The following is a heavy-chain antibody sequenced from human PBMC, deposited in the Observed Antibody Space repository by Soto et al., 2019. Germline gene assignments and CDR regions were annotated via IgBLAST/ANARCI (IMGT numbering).Heavy chain of an antibody. CDR2: ISSSSSTI. CDR1: GFTFSSYS. D-gene: IGHD3-3*01. Sequence: GGSLRLSCAASGFTFSSYSMNWVRQAPGKGLEWVSYISSSSSTIYYAESVKGRFTISRDNAKNSLYLQMNSLRAEDTAVYYCARVFGLEPDRGTKREWLLYYYYYYYMDVWGKGTTVTVSS. V-gene: IGHV3-48*01. J-gene: IGHJ6*03. CDR3: ARVFGLEPDRGTKREWLLYYYYYYYMDV.